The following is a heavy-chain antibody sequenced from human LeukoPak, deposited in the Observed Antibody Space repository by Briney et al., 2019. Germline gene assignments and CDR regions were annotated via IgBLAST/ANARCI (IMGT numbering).Heavy chain of an antibody. V-gene: IGHV1-2*02. J-gene: IGHJ6*03. CDR2: INPNSGGT. CDR1: GYTFTGYY. D-gene: IGHD3-10*01. Sequence: GSVKVSCKASGYTFTGYYMHWVRQAPGQGLEWMGWINPNSGGTNYAQKFQGRVTMTRDTSISTAYMELSRLRSEDTAVYYCARALRGDSDWHYYYYYMDVWGKGTTVTVSS. CDR3: ARALRGDSDWHYYYYYMDV.